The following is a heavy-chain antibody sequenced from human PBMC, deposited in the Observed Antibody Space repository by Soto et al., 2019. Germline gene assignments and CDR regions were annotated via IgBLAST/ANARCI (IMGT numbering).Heavy chain of an antibody. CDR2: ISSSSSYI. CDR3: AAWGHPAPFDY. J-gene: IGHJ4*02. V-gene: IGHV3-21*01. CDR1: GFTFSSYS. Sequence: EVQLVESGGGLVKPGGSLRLSCAASGFTFSSYSMNWVRQAPGKGLEWVSSISSSSSYIYYADSVKGRFTIPRDNAKNSLYLQMNSLRAEDAAVYYCAAWGHPAPFDYWGQGTLVTVSS. D-gene: IGHD3-16*01.